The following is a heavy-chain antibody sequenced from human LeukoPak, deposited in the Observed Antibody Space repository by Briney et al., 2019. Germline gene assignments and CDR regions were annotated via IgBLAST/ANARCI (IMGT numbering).Heavy chain of an antibody. J-gene: IGHJ4*02. V-gene: IGHV3-7*01. CDR3: ARDASAYY. CDR2: IKPDGSEK. D-gene: IGHD3-3*01. CDR1: GLTLSNDW. Sequence: GGSLRLSCVAPGLTLSNDWMSWVRQAPGRGLEWVATIKPDGSEKYYVDSVKGRFTISRDNAKRSLYLQMDSLRAEDTAVYYCARDASAYYWGQGPLVTVSS.